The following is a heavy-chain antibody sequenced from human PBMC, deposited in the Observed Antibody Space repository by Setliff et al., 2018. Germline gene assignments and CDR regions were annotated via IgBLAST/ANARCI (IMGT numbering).Heavy chain of an antibody. CDR3: ARAGDAASGRKGVFEY. J-gene: IGHJ4*02. CDR1: GYTYTNYG. V-gene: IGHV1-18*01. D-gene: IGHD1-26*01. Sequence: ASVKVSCKASGYTYTNYGITWVRQAPGQGLEWMGWINNYSFKTNYPQKFLGRVTMTTDTSTSTAYMELKSLRSDDTAVYYCARAGDAASGRKGVFEYWGQGTAVTVS. CDR2: INNYSFKT.